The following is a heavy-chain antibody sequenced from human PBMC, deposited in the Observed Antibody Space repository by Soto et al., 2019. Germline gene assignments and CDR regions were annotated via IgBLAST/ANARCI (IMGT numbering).Heavy chain of an antibody. CDR1: GVTVCSNY. CDR2: IYSSGNS. CDR3: ARGDRGGFDL. Sequence: GGSLRLCCAASGVTVCSNYMSWVRQAPGKGLEWVSVIYSSGNSYYADSVKGRFIISRDNSKNTLFLQMNTLRAEDTAIYYCARGDRGGFDLWGHGTVVTVSS. V-gene: IGHV3-66*01. D-gene: IGHD3-10*01. J-gene: IGHJ3*01.